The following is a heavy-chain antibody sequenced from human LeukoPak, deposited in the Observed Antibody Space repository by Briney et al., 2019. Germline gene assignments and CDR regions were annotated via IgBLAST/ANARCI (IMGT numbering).Heavy chain of an antibody. Sequence: SETLSLTCAVYGGTFSGYYWSWIRQSPGKGLEWIGGIDPGGSTNYNPSLESRVIISVDTSKHQFSLKMDSVRAADTAVYYCAREDCSGGDCTSFDYWGQGTLVTVSS. V-gene: IGHV4-34*01. D-gene: IGHD2-15*01. CDR2: IDPGGST. CDR1: GGTFSGYY. CDR3: AREDCSGGDCTSFDY. J-gene: IGHJ4*02.